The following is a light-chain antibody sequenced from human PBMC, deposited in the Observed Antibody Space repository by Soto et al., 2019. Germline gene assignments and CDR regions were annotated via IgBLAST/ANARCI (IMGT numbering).Light chain of an antibody. J-gene: IGKJ5*01. CDR1: QSVSSY. CDR2: DAS. V-gene: IGKV3-11*01. CDR3: QQRSNWLT. Sequence: EIVLTQSPATLSLSPGERATLSCRASQSVSSYLAWYQQKPGQAPRLLIYDASNRATGIPARFSGSGSGTDFTITISSLEPEDFAVYSCQQRSNWLTFGQGTRLEIK.